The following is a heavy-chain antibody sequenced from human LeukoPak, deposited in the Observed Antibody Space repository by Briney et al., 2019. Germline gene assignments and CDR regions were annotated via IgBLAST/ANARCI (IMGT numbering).Heavy chain of an antibody. CDR3: ARDGGRITMVRGVIMRDGNWFDP. V-gene: IGHV1-2*02. J-gene: IGHJ5*02. D-gene: IGHD3-10*01. CDR1: GYTFTGYY. CDR2: INPNSGGT. Sequence: ASVKVSCKASGYTFTGYYMHWVRQAPGQGLEWMGWINPNSGGTNYAQKFQGRVTMTRDTSISTAYMELSRLRSDDTAVYYCARDGGRITMVRGVIMRDGNWFDPWGQGTLVTVSS.